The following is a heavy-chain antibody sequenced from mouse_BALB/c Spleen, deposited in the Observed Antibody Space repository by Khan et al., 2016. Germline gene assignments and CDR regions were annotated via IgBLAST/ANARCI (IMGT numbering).Heavy chain of an antibody. Sequence: EVQLQESGPGLVKPSQSLSLTCTVTGYSITSDYAWNWIRQFPGNRLEWMGYISYSGSTSYNPSLKSRISITRDHSKNPFFLQLNSATSEDTATYYCARSGYGEKGAKDYWGQGTSVTVSS. CDR2: ISYSGST. D-gene: IGHD1-1*01. J-gene: IGHJ4*01. V-gene: IGHV3-2*02. CDR1: GYSITSDYA. CDR3: ARSGYGEKGAKDY.